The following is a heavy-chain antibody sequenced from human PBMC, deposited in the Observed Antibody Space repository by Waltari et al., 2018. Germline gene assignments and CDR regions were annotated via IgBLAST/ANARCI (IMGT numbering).Heavy chain of an antibody. CDR1: GGSISSYY. CDR3: ARGGGKRDGTQLDRILFDY. D-gene: IGHD5-18*01. J-gene: IGHJ4*02. CDR2: IYYSGST. Sequence: QVQLQESGPGLVKPSETLSLTCTVSGGSISSYYWRWIRQPPGTGLEWIGYIYYSGSTNYNPSRKSRVTISVDTSKNQFSLKLSSVTAADTAVYYCARGGGKRDGTQLDRILFDYWGQGTLVTVSS. V-gene: IGHV4-59*01.